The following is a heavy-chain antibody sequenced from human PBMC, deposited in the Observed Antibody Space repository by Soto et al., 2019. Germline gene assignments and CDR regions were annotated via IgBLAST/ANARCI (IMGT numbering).Heavy chain of an antibody. D-gene: IGHD4-4*01. CDR1: GFTFSSYA. CDR3: ARDFLRGAYSNSLVLDV. Sequence: SLRLSCAASGFTFSSYAMHWVRQAPGKGLEWVAVISYDGSNKYYAGSVKGRFTISRDNSKNTLYLQMNSLRAEDTAVYYCARDFLRGAYSNSLVLDVWGQGTTVTVSS. J-gene: IGHJ6*02. V-gene: IGHV3-30-3*01. CDR2: ISYDGSNK.